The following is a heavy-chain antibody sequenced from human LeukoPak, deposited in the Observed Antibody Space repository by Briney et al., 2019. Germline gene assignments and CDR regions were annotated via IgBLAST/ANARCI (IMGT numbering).Heavy chain of an antibody. J-gene: IGHJ4*02. CDR3: ASRERRYDSSGYYRVFDY. CDR2: INHSGST. Sequence: SETLSLTCAVYGGPFSGYYWSWIRQPPGKGLEWIGEINHSGSTNYNPSLKSRVTISVDTSKNPFSLKLSSVTAADTAVYYCASRERRYDSSGYYRVFDYWGQGTLVTVSS. D-gene: IGHD3-22*01. CDR1: GGPFSGYY. V-gene: IGHV4-34*01.